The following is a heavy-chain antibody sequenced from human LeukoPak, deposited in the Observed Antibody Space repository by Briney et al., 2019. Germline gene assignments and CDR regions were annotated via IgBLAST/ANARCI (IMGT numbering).Heavy chain of an antibody. V-gene: IGHV1-2*02. CDR3: ARGTVVSRVAAAAY. CDR2: INPESGDT. D-gene: IGHD2-15*01. Sequence: GASVKVSCKASGYTFSDYYIYWVRQAPGQGLEWMGWINPESGDTRSAQNFQGRLTMTRDTSINTVYMELRRLRSDDTARFYCARGTVVSRVAAAAYWGQGSLVTVS. CDR1: GYTFSDYY. J-gene: IGHJ4*02.